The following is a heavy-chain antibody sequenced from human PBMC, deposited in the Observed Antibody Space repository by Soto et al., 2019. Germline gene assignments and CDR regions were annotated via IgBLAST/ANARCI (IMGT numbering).Heavy chain of an antibody. D-gene: IGHD2-21*01. Sequence: QVRLVQSGAEVKKPGASVKVSCKASGYIFTNYYIHWVRQAPGQGLEWMAIINPNGGSTNCAQEFQGRITLTRDTSTSTGYMDLSSLTSEDTAVYDCARGLYSGDKWGQGTLVTVSS. CDR1: GYIFTNYY. CDR2: INPNGGST. J-gene: IGHJ4*02. V-gene: IGHV1-46*01. CDR3: ARGLYSGDK.